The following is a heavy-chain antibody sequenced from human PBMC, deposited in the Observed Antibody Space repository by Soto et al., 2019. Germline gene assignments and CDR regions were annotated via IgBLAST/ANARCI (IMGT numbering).Heavy chain of an antibody. CDR3: ARGSYDFWSGYYATYYYYGMDV. V-gene: IGHV4-34*01. D-gene: IGHD3-3*01. CDR2: INHSGST. Sequence: PSETLSLTCAVYGGSFSGYYWSWIRQPPGKGLEWIGEINHSGSTNYNPSLKSRVTISVDTSKNQFSLKLSSVTAADTAVYYCARGSYDFWSGYYATYYYYGMDVWGQGTTVTVSS. CDR1: GGSFSGYY. J-gene: IGHJ6*02.